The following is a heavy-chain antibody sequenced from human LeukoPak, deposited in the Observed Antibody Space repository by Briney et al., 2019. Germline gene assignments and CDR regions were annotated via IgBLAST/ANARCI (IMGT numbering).Heavy chain of an antibody. D-gene: IGHD6-19*01. CDR1: GYTFTSYD. Sequence: GASVKVSCKASGYTFTSYDINWVRQATGQGLEWMGWMNPNSGNTGYAQKFQGRVTMTEDTSTDTAYMELSSLRSEDTAVYYCATATESAGIAVAGPVDYWGQGTLVTVSS. J-gene: IGHJ4*02. V-gene: IGHV1-8*01. CDR2: MNPNSGNT. CDR3: ATATESAGIAVAGPVDY.